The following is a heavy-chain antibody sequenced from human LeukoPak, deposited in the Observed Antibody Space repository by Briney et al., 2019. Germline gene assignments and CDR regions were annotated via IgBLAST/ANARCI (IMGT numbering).Heavy chain of an antibody. CDR3: ARGHTSGWSNFDC. D-gene: IGHD6-19*01. CDR1: GFPFSDYS. V-gene: IGHV3-21*01. Sequence: GGSLRLSCAASGFPFSDYSMTWVRQAPGKGLEWVSSISGNSAFIYYADSVRGRFTISRDNAKNSLYLQMSSLRAEDTAVYYCARGHTSGWSNFDCWGLGTLVTVSS. J-gene: IGHJ4*02. CDR2: ISGNSAFI.